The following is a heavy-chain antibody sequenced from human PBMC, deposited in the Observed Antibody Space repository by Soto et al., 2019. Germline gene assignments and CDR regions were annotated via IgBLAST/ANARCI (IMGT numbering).Heavy chain of an antibody. V-gene: IGHV1-69*13. J-gene: IGHJ6*02. CDR3: ARGRGPAAMFDYYYGMDV. Sequence: SVKVSCKASGGTFSSYAISWVRQAPGQGLEWMGGIIPIFGTANYAQKFQGRVTITADESTSTAYMELSSLRSEDTAVDYCARGRGPAAMFDYYYGMDVWGQGTTVTVSS. CDR1: GGTFSSYA. CDR2: IIPIFGTA. D-gene: IGHD2-2*01.